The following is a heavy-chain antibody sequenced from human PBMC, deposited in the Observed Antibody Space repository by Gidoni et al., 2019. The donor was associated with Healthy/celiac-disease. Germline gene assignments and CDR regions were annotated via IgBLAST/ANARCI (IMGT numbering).Heavy chain of an antibody. Sequence: EVQLVESGGGLVQPGGSLRLSCAASGFTVRSNYMSWVRQAPGKGLEWVSVIYSGGSTYYADSVKGRFTISRDNSKNTLYLQMNSLRAEDTAVYYCARDGIMEAYCGGDCYYYWGQGTLVTVSS. V-gene: IGHV3-66*02. CDR3: ARDGIMEAYCGGDCYYY. J-gene: IGHJ4*02. CDR1: GFTVRSNY. CDR2: IYSGGST. D-gene: IGHD2-21*02.